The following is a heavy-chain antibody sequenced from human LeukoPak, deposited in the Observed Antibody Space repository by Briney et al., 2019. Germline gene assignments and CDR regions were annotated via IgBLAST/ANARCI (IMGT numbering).Heavy chain of an antibody. V-gene: IGHV1-69*05. J-gene: IGHJ4*02. CDR1: GGTFSSYA. CDR3: ARGTYYDILTGQYYYFDY. Sequence: ASVTVSFKASGGTFSSYAISWVRQAPGQGLEWMGVIIPIFGTANYAQKFQGRVTITTDESTSTAYMELSSLRSEDTAVYYCARGTYYDILTGQYYYFDYWGQGTLVTVST. CDR2: IIPIFGTA. D-gene: IGHD3-9*01.